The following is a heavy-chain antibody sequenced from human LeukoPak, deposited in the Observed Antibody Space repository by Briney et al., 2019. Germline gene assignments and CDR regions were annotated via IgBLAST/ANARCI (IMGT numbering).Heavy chain of an antibody. CDR2: INHSGST. Sequence: SETLSLTCAVYGGSFSGYYWSWIRQPPGKGLEWSGGINHSGSTNYNPSLKSRVTISVDTSKNQFSLKLSSVTAADTAVYYCARATYYDILTGTYHGVAFDIWGQGTMVTVSS. V-gene: IGHV4-34*01. CDR3: ARATYYDILTGTYHGVAFDI. D-gene: IGHD3-9*01. CDR1: GGSFSGYY. J-gene: IGHJ3*02.